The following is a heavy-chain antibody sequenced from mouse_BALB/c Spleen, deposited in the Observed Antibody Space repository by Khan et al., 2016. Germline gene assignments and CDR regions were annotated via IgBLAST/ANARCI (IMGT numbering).Heavy chain of an antibody. CDR1: GFTFTAYY. CDR2: IRNKANGYTT. D-gene: IGHD4-1*01. Sequence: EVELVESGGGLVQPGGSLRLSCATSGFTFTAYYMSWVRQPPGKALEWLGFIRNKANGYTTEYSASVKGRFTISRDNSQSILYLQMNTLRAEDSATYYCARDNWDWYFDVWGAGTTVTVSS. CDR3: ARDNWDWYFDV. V-gene: IGHV7-3*02. J-gene: IGHJ1*01.